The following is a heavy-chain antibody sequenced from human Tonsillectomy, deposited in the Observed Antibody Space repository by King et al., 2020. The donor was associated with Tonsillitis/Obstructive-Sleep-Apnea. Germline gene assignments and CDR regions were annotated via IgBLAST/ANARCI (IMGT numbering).Heavy chain of an antibody. CDR3: ARVKVWSGYYPYYYMDV. CDR2: ISYDGSNK. V-gene: IGHV3-30*01. J-gene: IGHJ6*03. CDR1: GFTFSSYA. D-gene: IGHD3-3*01. Sequence: QLVQSGGGVVQPGRSLRLSCAASGFTFSSYAMHWVRQAPGKGLEWGAVISYDGSNKYYADSVKGRFTISRDNSKNTLYLQMNSLRAEDTAVYYCARVKVWSGYYPYYYMDVWGKGTTVTVSS.